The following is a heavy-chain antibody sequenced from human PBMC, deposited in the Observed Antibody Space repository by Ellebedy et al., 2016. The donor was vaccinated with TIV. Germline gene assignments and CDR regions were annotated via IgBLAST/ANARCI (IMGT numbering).Heavy chain of an antibody. CDR1: GFPFNDYA. D-gene: IGHD2/OR15-2a*01. CDR2: MSYDGSDI. J-gene: IGHJ4*02. CDR3: ATDRGEDGLLSFFDF. Sequence: GGSMRLSCAASGFPFNDYAMQWVRQAPGKGLEWVAAMSYDGSDIYYADSVRGRFTITRDNAKNSLSLQMDSLRAEDTAVYYCATDRGEDGLLSFFDFWGQGTLVTVSS. V-gene: IGHV3-30-3*01.